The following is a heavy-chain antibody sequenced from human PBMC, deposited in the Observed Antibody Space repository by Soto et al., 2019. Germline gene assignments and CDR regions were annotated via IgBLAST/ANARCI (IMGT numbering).Heavy chain of an antibody. J-gene: IGHJ5*02. Sequence: SETLSLTCTVSGGSISSGGYYWSWIRQHPGKGLEWIGYIYYSGSTYYNPSLKSRVTISVDTSKNQFSLKLSSVTAADTAVYYCARAGLLATIKRTFDPWGQGTLVTVSS. V-gene: IGHV4-31*03. CDR1: GGSISSGGYY. CDR2: IYYSGST. CDR3: ARAGLLATIKRTFDP. D-gene: IGHD5-12*01.